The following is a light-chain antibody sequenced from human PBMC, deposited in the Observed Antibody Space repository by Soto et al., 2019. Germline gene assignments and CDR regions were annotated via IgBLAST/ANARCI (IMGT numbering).Light chain of an antibody. CDR1: QSMSRW. CDR3: QQYSTSPYN. Sequence: DIQMTQSPSTLSASVGDRVTITCRASQSMSRWLAWYQQKPGKAPKLLIYKASTLESGVPLRFSGSGSGTEFTLTISSVQPDDSATYYCQQYSTSPYNFGQGTRLDIK. CDR2: KAS. J-gene: IGKJ2*01. V-gene: IGKV1-5*03.